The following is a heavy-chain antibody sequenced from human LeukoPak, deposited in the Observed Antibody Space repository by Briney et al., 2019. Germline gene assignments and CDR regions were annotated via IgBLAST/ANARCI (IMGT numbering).Heavy chain of an antibody. CDR3: ARDKFTSAWLTNFDY. CDR2: IYHSGST. J-gene: IGHJ4*02. CDR1: GGSISSYY. D-gene: IGHD6-19*01. V-gene: IGHV4-59*04. Sequence: SETLSLTCTVSGGSISSYYWSWIRQPPGKGLEWIGTIYHSGSTYYNPSLKSRVTMSVDTSKNQFSLKLSSVTAADTAVYYCARDKFTSAWLTNFDYWGQGTLVTVSS.